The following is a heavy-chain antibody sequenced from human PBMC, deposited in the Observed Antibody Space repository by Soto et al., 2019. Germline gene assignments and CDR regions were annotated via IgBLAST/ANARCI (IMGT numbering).Heavy chain of an antibody. V-gene: IGHV3-30-3*01. CDR2: ISYDGSNN. CDR1: GFTFSTYA. D-gene: IGHD3-10*01. Sequence: QVQLVESGGGVVQPGRSLRLSCAASGFTFSTYAMHWVRQAPCKGLEWVAVISYDGSNNYYADSVKGRFTISRDNSKNTLYLQMNSLRAEDTAVYYCARDRGSGRNYYYGMDVWGQGTTVTVSS. J-gene: IGHJ6*02. CDR3: ARDRGSGRNYYYGMDV.